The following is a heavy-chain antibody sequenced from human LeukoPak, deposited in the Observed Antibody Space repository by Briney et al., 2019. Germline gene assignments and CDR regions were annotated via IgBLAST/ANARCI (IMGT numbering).Heavy chain of an antibody. Sequence: SEILSLTCAVYGGSFSGHYWSWIRQPPGKGLEWIGEINHSGSTNYNPSLKSRVTISVDTSKNQFSLNLSSVTAADTAVYYCARRYFYYYYYMDVWGKGTTVTISS. CDR3: ARRYFYYYYYMDV. CDR2: INHSGST. CDR1: GGSFSGHY. J-gene: IGHJ6*03. V-gene: IGHV4-34*01.